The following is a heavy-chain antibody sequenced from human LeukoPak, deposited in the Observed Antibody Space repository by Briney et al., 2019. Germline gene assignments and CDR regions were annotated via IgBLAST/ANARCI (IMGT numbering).Heavy chain of an antibody. V-gene: IGHV3-30-3*01. J-gene: IGHJ4*02. CDR3: ARQGGSYEFDY. CDR1: GFTFNSKA. Sequence: GGSLRLSCAASGFTFNSKAVHWVRQAPVKGLEWVAVISYDGTNKHYADSVKGRFTISRDNSKNTLYLQMNSLRADDTAVNYCARQGGSYEFDYWGQGTLVTVSS. CDR2: ISYDGTNK. D-gene: IGHD1-26*01.